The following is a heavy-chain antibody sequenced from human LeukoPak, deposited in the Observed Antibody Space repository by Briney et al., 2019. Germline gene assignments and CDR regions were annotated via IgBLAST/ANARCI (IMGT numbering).Heavy chain of an antibody. CDR2: ISYDGSNK. J-gene: IGHJ4*02. D-gene: IGHD3-9*01. CDR1: GFTFSSYG. CDR3: AKDQRDDILTGYYEYYFDY. V-gene: IGHV3-30*18. Sequence: PGRSLRLSCAASGFTFSSYGMHWVRQAPGKGLEWVAVISYDGSNKYYADSVKGRFTISRDNSKNTLYLQMNSLRAEDTAVYYCAKDQRDDILTGYYEYYFDYWGQGTLVTVSS.